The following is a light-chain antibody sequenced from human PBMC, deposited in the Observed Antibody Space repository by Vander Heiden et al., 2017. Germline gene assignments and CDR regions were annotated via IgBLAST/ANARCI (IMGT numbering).Light chain of an antibody. V-gene: IGLV2-23*02. J-gene: IGLJ3*02. CDR1: NNAIGSYNL. CDR2: EVN. Sequence: QSALPQPASVSASPGQSIPISCTGLNNAIGSYNLVSWYQQLPGKAPKVMIDEVNKRPAGVSNRFSGSKSSTTASLTISGLQAEDEADYYCCSYAAGSSLVFGGGTKLTVL. CDR3: CSYAAGSSLV.